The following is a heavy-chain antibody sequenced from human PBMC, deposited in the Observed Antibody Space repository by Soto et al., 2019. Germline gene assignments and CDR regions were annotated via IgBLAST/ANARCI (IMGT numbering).Heavy chain of an antibody. CDR3: ARILGTIREDNWFDP. Sequence: SETLSLTCTVSGGSISSGDYYWSWIRQPPGKGLEWIGYSYYSGNTYYNPSLQSRVTISVDTSKNQFSLKLSSVTAADTAVYYCARILGTIREDNWFDPWGQGTLVTVSS. D-gene: IGHD2-21*01. CDR1: GGSISSGDYY. V-gene: IGHV4-30-4*01. J-gene: IGHJ5*02. CDR2: SYYSGNT.